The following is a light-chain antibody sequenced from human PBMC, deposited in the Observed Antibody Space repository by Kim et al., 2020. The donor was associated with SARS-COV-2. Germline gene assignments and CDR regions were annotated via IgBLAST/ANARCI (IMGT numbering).Light chain of an antibody. Sequence: ALGQTVRITCQEDSLRSYSARWYQQKPGQAPVLVIYGKNNRPSGISDRFSGSSSGNTASLTITGAQAEDEADYFCNSRDTGGHHLVFGGGTQLTV. CDR3: NSRDTGGHHLV. CDR2: GKN. J-gene: IGLJ2*01. CDR1: SLRSYS. V-gene: IGLV3-19*01.